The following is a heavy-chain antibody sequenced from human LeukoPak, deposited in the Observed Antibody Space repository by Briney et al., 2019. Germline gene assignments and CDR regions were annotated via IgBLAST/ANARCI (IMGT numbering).Heavy chain of an antibody. Sequence: GGSLRLSCAASGFTFSSYAMSWVRQAPGKGLEGVSAISGSGGSTYYADSVKGRFTISRDNPKNTLYLQMNSLRAEDTAVYYCAKDTGYSYGYSDYWGQGTLVTVSS. J-gene: IGHJ4*02. CDR1: GFTFSSYA. V-gene: IGHV3-23*01. CDR3: AKDTGYSYGYSDY. D-gene: IGHD5-18*01. CDR2: ISGSGGST.